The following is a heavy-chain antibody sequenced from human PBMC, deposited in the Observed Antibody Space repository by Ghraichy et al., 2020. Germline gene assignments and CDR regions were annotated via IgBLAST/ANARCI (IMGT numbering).Heavy chain of an antibody. CDR2: ISSSGSYT. CDR1: GFTFSDFY. CDR3: ARFGRDAYKEITYYFDS. D-gene: IGHD5-24*01. V-gene: IGHV3-11*06. Sequence: GESLNISCAVSGFTFSDFYMSWIRQAPGKGLEWVSNISSSGSYTNYADSVKGRFTISRDNAKNSLYLHMRNLRLDDTAVYYCARFGRDAYKEITYYFDSWGQGTLVTVSS. J-gene: IGHJ4*02.